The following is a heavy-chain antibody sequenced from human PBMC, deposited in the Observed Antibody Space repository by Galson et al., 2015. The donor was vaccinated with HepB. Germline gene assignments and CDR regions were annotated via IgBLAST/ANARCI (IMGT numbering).Heavy chain of an antibody. CDR2: VSNDGSNK. CDR3: AKGDSRGWFEVLDY. CDR1: GFTFSQYG. J-gene: IGHJ4*02. Sequence: SLRLSCAASGFTFSQYGMHWVRQAPGKGLEWVGVVSNDGSNKWYPDPVRGRFTIARDNSKNTVELQMNSLRYEDTAVYYCAKGDSRGWFEVLDYWGQGTPVTVSS. V-gene: IGHV3-30*18. D-gene: IGHD6-19*01.